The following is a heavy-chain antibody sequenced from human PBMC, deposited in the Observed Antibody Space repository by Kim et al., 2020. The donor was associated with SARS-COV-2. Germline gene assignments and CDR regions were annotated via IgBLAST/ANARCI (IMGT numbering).Heavy chain of an antibody. V-gene: IGHV6-1*01. D-gene: IGHD3-16*01. Sequence: DYAVSVKSRITITPDTSKNQFSLQLNSVTPEDTAVYYCARDPRGENWFDPWGQGTLVTVSS. J-gene: IGHJ5*02. CDR3: ARDPRGENWFDP.